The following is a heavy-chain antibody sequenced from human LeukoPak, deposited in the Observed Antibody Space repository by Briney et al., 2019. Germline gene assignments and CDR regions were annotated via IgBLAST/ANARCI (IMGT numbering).Heavy chain of an antibody. CDR2: ISSSSNTI. J-gene: IGHJ4*02. D-gene: IGHD6-13*01. V-gene: IGHV3-48*01. CDR3: ARDLVAAAGTTFDY. CDR1: GFTFSSSS. Sequence: GGSLRLSCAASGFTFSSSSMNWVRQAPGKGLEWVSYISSSSNTIYYADSVKGRFTISRDNAKNSLYLQMNSLRAEDTAVYYCARDLVAAAGTTFDYWDQGTLVTVSS.